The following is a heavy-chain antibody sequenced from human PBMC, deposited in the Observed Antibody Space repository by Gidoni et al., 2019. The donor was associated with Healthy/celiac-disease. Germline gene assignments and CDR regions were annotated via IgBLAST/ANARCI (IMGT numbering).Heavy chain of an antibody. Sequence: QVQLQESGPGLVKPSETLSLTCTVSGGSISSYYWSWIRQPPGKGLEWIGYIYYSGSTNYNPSLKSRVTISVDTSKNQFSLKLSSVTAADTAVYYCARLRTDGDYKIDWYFDLWGRGTLVTVSS. J-gene: IGHJ2*01. D-gene: IGHD4-17*01. V-gene: IGHV4-59*08. CDR1: GGSISSYY. CDR3: ARLRTDGDYKIDWYFDL. CDR2: IYYSGST.